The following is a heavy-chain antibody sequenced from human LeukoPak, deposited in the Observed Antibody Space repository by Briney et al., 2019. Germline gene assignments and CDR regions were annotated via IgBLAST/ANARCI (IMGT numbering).Heavy chain of an antibody. CDR1: GYTFTGYY. J-gene: IGHJ3*02. D-gene: IGHD2-8*01. CDR2: INPNSGGT. CDR3: ARLEKQWGAFDI. Sequence: ASVKVSCKASGYTFTGYYMHWVRQAPEQGLEWMGWINPNSGGTNSAQKFQGRVTLTRDTPITTAYMELSRLRSDDTAVYYCARLEKQWGAFDIWGQGTMVTVSS. V-gene: IGHV1-2*02.